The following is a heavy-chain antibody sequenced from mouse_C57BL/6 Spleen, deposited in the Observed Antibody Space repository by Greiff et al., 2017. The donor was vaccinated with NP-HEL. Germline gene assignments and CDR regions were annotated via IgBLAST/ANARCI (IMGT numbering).Heavy chain of an antibody. D-gene: IGHD1-1*01. CDR3: ARRASYYGSSYWYFDV. CDR2: IDPSDSYT. Sequence: VQLQQPGAELVKPGASVKLSCKASGYTFTSYWMQWVKQRPGQGLEWIGEIDPSDSYTNYNQKFKGKATLTVDTSSSTAYMQLSSLTSEDSAVYYGARRASYYGSSYWYFDVWGTGTTVTVSS. V-gene: IGHV1-50*01. J-gene: IGHJ1*03. CDR1: GYTFTSYW.